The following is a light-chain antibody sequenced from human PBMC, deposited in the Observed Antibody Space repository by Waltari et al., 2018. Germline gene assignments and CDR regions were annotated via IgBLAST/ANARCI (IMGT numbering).Light chain of an antibody. J-gene: IGLJ3*02. CDR2: GTS. Sequence: QSVLTQPPSVSGAPGQRVTISCTGSSSNIGANYDVHWYQQLPRTAPKLLIHGTSDRPSGVPDRFSGSKAGTSASLAITGLQAEDEADYYGQTYDSNLSGVVFGGGTKLTVL. V-gene: IGLV1-40*01. CDR3: QTYDSNLSGVV. CDR1: SSNIGANYD.